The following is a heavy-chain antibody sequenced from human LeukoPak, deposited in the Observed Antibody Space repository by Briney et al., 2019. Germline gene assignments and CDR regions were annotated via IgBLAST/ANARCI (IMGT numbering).Heavy chain of an antibody. J-gene: IGHJ4*02. D-gene: IGHD3-10*01. Sequence: PGESLKISCKGSGYSFTSYWIGWVRQMPGKGLEWMGIIYPGDSDTRYSPSFQGQVTISADKSISTAYLQWSSLKASDTAMYYCARRGSGDYYGSGSEIDYWGQGTLVTVSS. CDR1: GYSFTSYW. CDR2: IYPGDSDT. CDR3: ARRGSGDYYGSGSEIDY. V-gene: IGHV5-51*01.